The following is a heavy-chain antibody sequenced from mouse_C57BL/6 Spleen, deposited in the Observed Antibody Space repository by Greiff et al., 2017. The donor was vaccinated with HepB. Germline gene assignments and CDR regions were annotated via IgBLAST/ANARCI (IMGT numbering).Heavy chain of an antibody. V-gene: IGHV1-55*01. Sequence: QVQLQQPGAELVKPGASVKMSCKASGYTFTSYWITWVKQRPGQGLEWIGDIYPGSGSTNYNEKFKSKATLTVDTSSSTAYMQLSSLTSEDSAVYYCAREDDSNQYGDVWGTGTTVTVSS. CDR3: AREDDSNQYGDV. CDR1: GYTFTSYW. D-gene: IGHD2-5*01. CDR2: IYPGSGST. J-gene: IGHJ1*03.